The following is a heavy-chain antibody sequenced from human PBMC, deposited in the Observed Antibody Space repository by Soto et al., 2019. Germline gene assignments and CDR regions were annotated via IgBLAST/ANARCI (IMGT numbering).Heavy chain of an antibody. CDR3: ARDIGYCSSPNCFPWFDP. Sequence: PSETLSLTCTVSGGSITSYYWSWIRQPPGKGLEWIGYIYYSGSTNYNPSLKSRVTISVDTSKNQFSLKLSSVTAADTAVYYCARDIGYCSSPNCFPWFDPWCQAILVTVS. CDR1: GGSITSYY. V-gene: IGHV4-59*01. CDR2: IYYSGST. D-gene: IGHD2-2*03. J-gene: IGHJ5*02.